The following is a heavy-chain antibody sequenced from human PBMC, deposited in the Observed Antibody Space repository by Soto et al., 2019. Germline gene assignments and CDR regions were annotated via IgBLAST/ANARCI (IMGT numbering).Heavy chain of an antibody. J-gene: IGHJ5*02. CDR2: ISSSGSTI. V-gene: IGHV3-48*03. D-gene: IGHD3-3*01. Sequence: GGSLRLSCAASGFTFSSYEMNWVRQAPGKGLEWVSYISSSGSTIYYADSVKGRFTISRDNAKNSLYLQMNSLRAEDTAVYYCAREGPGIFAVRRNWFDPWGQGTLVTVSS. CDR1: GFTFSSYE. CDR3: AREGPGIFAVRRNWFDP.